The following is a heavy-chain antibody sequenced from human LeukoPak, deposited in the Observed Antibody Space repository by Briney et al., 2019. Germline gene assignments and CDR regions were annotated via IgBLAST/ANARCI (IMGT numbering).Heavy chain of an antibody. CDR3: ARVLYYDSSGPTFDY. J-gene: IGHJ4*02. V-gene: IGHV4-30-2*01. CDR2: IYHSGST. CDR1: GGSISSGGYS. Sequence: SQTLSLTCAVSGGSISSGGYSWRWIRQPPGKGLEWIGYIYHSGSTYYNPSLKSRVTISVDRSKNQFSLKLSSVTAADTAVYYCARVLYYDSSGPTFDYWGQGTLVTVSS. D-gene: IGHD3-22*01.